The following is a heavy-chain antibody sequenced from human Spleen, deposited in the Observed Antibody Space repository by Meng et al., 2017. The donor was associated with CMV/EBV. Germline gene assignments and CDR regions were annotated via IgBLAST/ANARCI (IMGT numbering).Heavy chain of an antibody. V-gene: IGHV1-69-2*01. Sequence: SRYTCTDYYQHWVQQAPGKGREWMGLVDHGEGGTIYAEKLQSRVTRSEDTSTDTDYMELSSLNSEDTAVYYGATDVWWSYRYASLVYWGQGTLVTVSS. D-gene: IGHD3-16*02. CDR2: VDHGEGGT. J-gene: IGHJ4*02. CDR3: ATDVWWSYRYASLVY. CDR1: RYTCTDYY.